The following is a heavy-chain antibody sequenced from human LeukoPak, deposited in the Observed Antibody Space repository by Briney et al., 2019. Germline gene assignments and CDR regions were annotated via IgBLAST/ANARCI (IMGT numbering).Heavy chain of an antibody. CDR1: GYSFTSYW. D-gene: IGHD2-2*01. V-gene: IGHV5-51*01. Sequence: GESLKISCKGSGYSFTSYWIGWVRQMPGKGLEWMGIIYPGDSDTRYSPSFQGQVTISADKPISTAYLQWSSLKASDTAMYYCARLFQVVPAARGNWFDPWGQGTLGTVSS. CDR3: ARLFQVVPAARGNWFDP. J-gene: IGHJ5*02. CDR2: IYPGDSDT.